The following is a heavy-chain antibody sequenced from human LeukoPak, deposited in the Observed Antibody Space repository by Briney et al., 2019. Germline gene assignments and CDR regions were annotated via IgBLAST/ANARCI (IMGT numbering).Heavy chain of an antibody. Sequence: GGSLRLSCSASGFTFSTYWMSWVRQAPGKGLEWVANMRRDGNEIYYLDSVRGRFTISRDNAKSSLYLQMNSLRAEDTAVYYCARLPAPSGWFYFDPWGQGTLVTVSS. CDR1: GFTFSTYW. CDR3: ARLPAPSGWFYFDP. D-gene: IGHD6-19*01. J-gene: IGHJ5*02. V-gene: IGHV3-7*03. CDR2: MRRDGNEI.